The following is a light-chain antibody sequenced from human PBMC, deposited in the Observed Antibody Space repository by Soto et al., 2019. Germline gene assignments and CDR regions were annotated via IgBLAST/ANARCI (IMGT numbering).Light chain of an antibody. CDR2: DAS. CDR3: QQRSNWLRT. V-gene: IGKV3-11*01. J-gene: IGKJ1*01. Sequence: EIVLTQSPATLSLSPGERATLSCRASQSVSSYLAWYQQKRGQAPRLLVYDASNRATGIPARFSGSGSGTDFTLTISSLEPEDFAVYYCQQRSNWLRTFGQGTKVEIK. CDR1: QSVSSY.